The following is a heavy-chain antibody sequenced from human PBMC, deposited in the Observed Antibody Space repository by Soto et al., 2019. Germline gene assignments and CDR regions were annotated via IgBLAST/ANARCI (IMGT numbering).Heavy chain of an antibody. D-gene: IGHD5-18*01. J-gene: IGHJ4*02. V-gene: IGHV3-30*18. CDR3: AKDPEYSYGYAFDY. CDR1: GFTFSSYG. CDR2: TSYDGSNK. Sequence: GGSLRLSCPASGFTFSSYGMHWVRQAPGKGLEWVAVTSYDGSNKYYADSVKGRFTISRDNSKNTLYLQMNSLRAEDTALYYCAKDPEYSYGYAFDYWGQGTLVTVSS.